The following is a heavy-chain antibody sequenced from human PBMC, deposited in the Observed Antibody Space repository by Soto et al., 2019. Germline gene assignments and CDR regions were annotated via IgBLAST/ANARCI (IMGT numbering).Heavy chain of an antibody. Sequence: QVQLVESGGGVVEPGRSLRLSGAASGFMFSSHGMHWIRQAPGKGLEWVAVIWYDGSNKYYADSVKGRFTISRDNSKNTLYLQMNSLRVEDTAVYYCGPDTLDYWGQGTLVTVSS. CDR2: IWYDGSNK. V-gene: IGHV3-33*01. CDR3: GPDTLDY. J-gene: IGHJ4*02. CDR1: GFMFSSHG.